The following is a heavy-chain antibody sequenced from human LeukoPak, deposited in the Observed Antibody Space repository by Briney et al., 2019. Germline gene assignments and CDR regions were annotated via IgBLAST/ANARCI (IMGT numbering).Heavy chain of an antibody. D-gene: IGHD3-10*01. J-gene: IGHJ4*02. Sequence: GGSLRLSCAASGFTFSSYSMNWVRQAPGQGLEWVSSISSSSSYIYYAASVKGRFSISRDNAKNSLYLQMNSLRAEDTAVYYCARGPAMVRGVRSDYWGQGTLVTVSS. CDR3: ARGPAMVRGVRSDY. CDR2: ISSSSSYI. V-gene: IGHV3-21*01. CDR1: GFTFSSYS.